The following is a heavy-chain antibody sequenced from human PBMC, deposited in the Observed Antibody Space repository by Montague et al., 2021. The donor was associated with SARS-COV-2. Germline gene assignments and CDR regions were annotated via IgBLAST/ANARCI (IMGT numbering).Heavy chain of an antibody. CDR2: IYDSGST. V-gene: IGHV4-61*01. Sequence: SETLSLTCTVTGDSVISDKYYWSWIRQPPGKGLEWIGFIYDSGSTSYNPSIHSRVTITIDTSKNQFPLNLMSVTPADTAVYYCVKGSGYPWGQGTLVTVSS. J-gene: IGHJ5*02. CDR3: VKGSGYP. D-gene: IGHD3-22*01. CDR1: GDSVISDKYY.